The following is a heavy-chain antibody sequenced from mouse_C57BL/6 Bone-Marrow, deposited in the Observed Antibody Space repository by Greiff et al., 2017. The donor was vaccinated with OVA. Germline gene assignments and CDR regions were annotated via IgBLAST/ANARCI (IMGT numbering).Heavy chain of an antibody. V-gene: IGHV1-53*01. D-gene: IGHD1-1*01. CDR3: AKSPYYYGSSSYYAMDY. Sequence: QVQLQQPGTELVKPGASVKLSCKASGYTFTSYWMHWVKQRPGQGLEWIGNINPSNGGTNYNEKFKSKATLTVDKSSSTAYMQHSSLTSEDSAVYYCAKSPYYYGSSSYYAMDYWGQGTSVTVSS. CDR2: INPSNGGT. CDR1: GYTFTSYW. J-gene: IGHJ4*01.